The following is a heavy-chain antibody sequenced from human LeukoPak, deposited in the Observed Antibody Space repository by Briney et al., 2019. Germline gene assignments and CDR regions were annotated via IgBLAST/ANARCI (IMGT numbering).Heavy chain of an antibody. V-gene: IGHV4-4*08. Sequence: SETLSLTCTVSGGPISPYFWSWTRQPPGKGLEWIGYVYTDGSTKYNPSLKSRVTISLDTSKNQLPLKLSSVTAADTAVYYCARRQIYFDYWGQGTLVTVSS. CDR1: GGPISPYF. CDR3: ARRQIYFDY. J-gene: IGHJ4*02. CDR2: VYTDGST.